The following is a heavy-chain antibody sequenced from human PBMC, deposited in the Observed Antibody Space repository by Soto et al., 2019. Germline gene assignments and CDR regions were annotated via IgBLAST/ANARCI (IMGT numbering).Heavy chain of an antibody. CDR3: ARGEDIVVVVAARNTYYCYGMDV. J-gene: IGHJ6*02. CDR2: IIPIFGTA. V-gene: IGHV1-69*12. D-gene: IGHD2-15*01. Sequence: QVQLVQSGAEVKKPGSSVKVSCKASGGTFSSYAISWVRQAPGQGLEWMGGIIPIFGTANYEQKFQGRVTITADESTSKAYMELSSLRSEDTAVYYCARGEDIVVVVAARNTYYCYGMDVWGQGTTVTVSS. CDR1: GGTFSSYA.